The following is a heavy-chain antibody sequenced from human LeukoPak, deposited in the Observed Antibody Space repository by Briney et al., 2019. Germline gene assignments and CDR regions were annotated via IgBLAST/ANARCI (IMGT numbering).Heavy chain of an antibody. Sequence: PGESLRLSCAASGFTFITYAMSWVRQAPGKGLEWVSGISGNGGRTFYADSVEGRFTISRDNSKNTLYLQMNSLRAEDTAVYYCAKQHYYDSGSYYYWGQGTLVTVSS. CDR3: AKQHYYDSGSYYY. D-gene: IGHD3-10*01. J-gene: IGHJ4*02. V-gene: IGHV3-23*01. CDR2: ISGNGGRT. CDR1: GFTFITYA.